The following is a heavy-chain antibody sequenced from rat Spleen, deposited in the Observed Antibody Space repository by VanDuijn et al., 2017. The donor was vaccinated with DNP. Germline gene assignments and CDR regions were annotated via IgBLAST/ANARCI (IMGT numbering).Heavy chain of an antibody. CDR3: ARGHWPD. Sequence: EVQLVESGGGLVQPGRSLRLSCAASGFTFSNFDMAWVRQAPTKGLEWVASISPNGASTYYRDSVKGRFTVSSDNAKSSLYLQMDSLRSEDTATYYCARGHWPDWGQGVMVTVSS. V-gene: IGHV5-25*01. CDR2: ISPNGAST. J-gene: IGHJ2*01. CDR1: GFTFSNFD. D-gene: IGHD4-2*01.